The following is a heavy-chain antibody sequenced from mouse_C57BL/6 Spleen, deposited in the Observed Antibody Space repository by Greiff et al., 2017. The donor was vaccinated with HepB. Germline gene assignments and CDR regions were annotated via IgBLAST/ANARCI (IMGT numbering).Heavy chain of an antibody. CDR1: GYTFTSYW. Sequence: QVQLKQPGAELVKPGASVKLSCKASGYTFTSYWMQWVKQRPGQGLEWIGEIDPSDSYTNYNQKFKGKATLTVDTSSSTAYMQLSSLTSEDSAVYYCARKGATMVTTTPWGQGTLVTVSA. J-gene: IGHJ3*01. CDR2: IDPSDSYT. D-gene: IGHD2-2*01. V-gene: IGHV1-50*01. CDR3: ARKGATMVTTTP.